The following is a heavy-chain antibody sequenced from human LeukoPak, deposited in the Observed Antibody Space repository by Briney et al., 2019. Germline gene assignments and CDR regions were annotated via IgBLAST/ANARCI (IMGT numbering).Heavy chain of an antibody. CDR3: AKEFYDYGGNTDAFDV. CDR2: ISYDEVTT. Sequence: GGSLRLSCAASGLTFRNYGMHRVRQSPGRGLEWVAVISYDEVTTYYADSVEGRFTISRDNSKNTLYLQMNDLRAEDTAVYYCAKEFYDYGGNTDAFDVWGHGTVVTVSS. D-gene: IGHD4-23*01. J-gene: IGHJ3*01. CDR1: GLTFRNYG. V-gene: IGHV3-30*18.